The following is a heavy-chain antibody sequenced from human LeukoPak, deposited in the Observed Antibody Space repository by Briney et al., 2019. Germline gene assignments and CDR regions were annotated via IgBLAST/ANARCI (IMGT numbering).Heavy chain of an antibody. V-gene: IGHV3-66*01. CDR2: IYSGGST. J-gene: IGHJ4*02. CDR1: GFTVSSNY. Sequence: PGGSLRLSCAASGFTVSSNYMSWVRQAPGKGLEWVSVIYSGGSTYYADSVKGRFTISRDNSKNTLYLQMNSLRAEDTAVYYCARAYYYDSSGYVPFDYWAREPWSPSPQ. CDR3: ARAYYYDSSGYVPFDY. D-gene: IGHD3-22*01.